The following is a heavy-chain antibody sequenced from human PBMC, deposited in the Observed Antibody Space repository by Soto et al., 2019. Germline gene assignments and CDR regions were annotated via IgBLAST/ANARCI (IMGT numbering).Heavy chain of an antibody. V-gene: IGHV4-34*09. J-gene: IGHJ5*02. CDR1: GGSFSGYY. CDR2: IYYSKST. Sequence: SETLSLTCAVYGGSFSGYYWTWIRQHPGKGLEWIGYIYYSKSTYCNPSLKSRVTISLDTSKNQFSLKLTSVTAADTAVYYCATSVFPWAQGTLVTVSS. CDR3: ATSVFP.